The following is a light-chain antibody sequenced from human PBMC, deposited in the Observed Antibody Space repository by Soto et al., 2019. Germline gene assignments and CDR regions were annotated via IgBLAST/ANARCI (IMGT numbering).Light chain of an antibody. CDR2: WAS. V-gene: IGKV4-1*01. J-gene: IGKJ1*01. Sequence: DIVMTQSPDSLSVSLGERATINCKSSQNVLHSSNNKNYLAWYQQKPGQPPKLLIYWASTRGSGVPDRFSGSGYGTDFTLTISSLQAEDVAVYYCQQYYASPLTFGQGTKLEIK. CDR3: QQYYASPLT. CDR1: QNVLHSSNNKNY.